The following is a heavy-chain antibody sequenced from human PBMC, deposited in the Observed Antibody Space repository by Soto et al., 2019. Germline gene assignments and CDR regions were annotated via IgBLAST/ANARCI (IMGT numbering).Heavy chain of an antibody. CDR2: ISGSGDST. Sequence: GGSLRLSCAASGFTFSSNAMTWVRQAPGKGLEWVSSISGSGDSTYYADSVKGRFTISRDNSKNTLFLLMDSLRAEDTAVFYFARDSDNGGDSLLYYGMDVWGQGTTVTVSS. CDR3: ARDSDNGGDSLLYYGMDV. J-gene: IGHJ6*02. CDR1: GFTFSSNA. D-gene: IGHD2-21*02. V-gene: IGHV3-23*01.